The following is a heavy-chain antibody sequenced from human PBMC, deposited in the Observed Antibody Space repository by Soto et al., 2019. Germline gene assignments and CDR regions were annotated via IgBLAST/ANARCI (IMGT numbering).Heavy chain of an antibody. CDR1: GYTFTNFG. J-gene: IGHJ4*02. V-gene: IGHV1-18*01. Sequence: ASVKVSCKTSGYTFTNFGLSWVRQAPGQGLEWMGWISAYNGNTNYAQNFQGRVTMTTDTSTSTAYMELRSLRSDDTAVYYCARDVGYGLIDYWGQGTLVTVSS. CDR3: ARDVGYGLIDY. D-gene: IGHD5-18*01. CDR2: ISAYNGNT.